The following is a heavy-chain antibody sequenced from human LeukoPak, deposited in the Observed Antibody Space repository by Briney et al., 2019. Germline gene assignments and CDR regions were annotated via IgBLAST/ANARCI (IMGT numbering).Heavy chain of an antibody. CDR1: GFTFSSYA. D-gene: IGHD3-3*01. V-gene: IGHV3-23*01. J-gene: IGHJ6*02. CDR2: ISGSGGST. Sequence: PGGSLRLSCAASGFTFSSYAMSWVRQAPGKGLEWVSAISGSGGSTYYADSVKGRFAISRDNSKNTLYLQMNSLRAEDTAVYYCAKDFGGDPTYYDFWSGYYINYGMDVWGQGTTVTVSS. CDR3: AKDFGGDPTYYDFWSGYYINYGMDV.